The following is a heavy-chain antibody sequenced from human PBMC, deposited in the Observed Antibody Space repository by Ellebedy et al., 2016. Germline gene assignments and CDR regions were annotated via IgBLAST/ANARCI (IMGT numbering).Heavy chain of an antibody. CDR1: GFTVSSNY. CDR2: IWYDGSNK. V-gene: IGHV3-33*06. J-gene: IGHJ6*02. Sequence: GESLKISXAASGFTVSSNYMSWVRQAPGKGLEWVAVIWYDGSNKYYADSVKGRFTISRDNSKNTLYLQMNSLRAEDTAVYYCAKQAHRGYCSSTSCYGGMDVWGQGTTVTVSS. D-gene: IGHD2-2*01. CDR3: AKQAHRGYCSSTSCYGGMDV.